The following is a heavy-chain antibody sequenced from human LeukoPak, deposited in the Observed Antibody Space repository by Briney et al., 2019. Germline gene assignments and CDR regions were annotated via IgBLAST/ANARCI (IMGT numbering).Heavy chain of an antibody. V-gene: IGHV3-30*02. CDR1: GFSFSSYG. J-gene: IGHJ4*02. CDR2: IRFDGSEK. D-gene: IGHD2-2*03. Sequence: GGSPRLSCVASGFSFSSYGMHWVRRAPGKGLEWMTFIRFDGSEKYYADSVKGRFTISRDYSKNTLFLQMSSLRPEDTAVYYCALGKNFGYHYFDFWGQGALVTVSS. CDR3: ALGKNFGYHYFDF.